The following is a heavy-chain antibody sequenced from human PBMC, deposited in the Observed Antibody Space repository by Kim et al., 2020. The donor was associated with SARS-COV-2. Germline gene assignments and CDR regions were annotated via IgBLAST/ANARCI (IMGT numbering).Heavy chain of an antibody. V-gene: IGHV3-23*01. J-gene: IGHJ4*02. Sequence: TSTDDSGKGRFTIHRNNSKNTLYLQMNSLGAEDTAVYYCASPRGGVTDFWGQGTLVTVSS. D-gene: IGHD2-21*02. CDR3: ASPRGGVTDF. CDR2: T.